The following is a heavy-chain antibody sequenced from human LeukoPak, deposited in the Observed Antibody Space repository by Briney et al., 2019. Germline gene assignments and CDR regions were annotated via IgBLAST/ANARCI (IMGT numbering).Heavy chain of an antibody. CDR2: ISYDGSNK. D-gene: IGHD6-13*01. CDR3: AKDRSSSSWSYDAFDI. CDR1: GFTFSSYA. Sequence: GGSLRLSCAASGFTFSSYAMSWVRQAPGKGLEWVAVISYDGSNKYYADSVKGRFTISRDNSKNTLYLQMNSLRAEDTAVYYCAKDRSSSSWSYDAFDIWGQGTMVTVSS. J-gene: IGHJ3*02. V-gene: IGHV3-30*18.